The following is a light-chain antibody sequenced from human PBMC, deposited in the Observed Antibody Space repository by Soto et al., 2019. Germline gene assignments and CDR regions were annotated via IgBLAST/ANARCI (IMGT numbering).Light chain of an antibody. V-gene: IGKV1D-16*01. CDR3: QQYNSFPFT. CDR2: AAS. CDR1: QGISSW. Sequence: DIQMTQSPSSLSASVGDRVTITCRASQGISSWLAWYQKKPEKAPKSLIYAASSLHTGVPSRFSGSRSGTDFTLTISSLQPEDFGTYYCQQYNSFPFTFGPGTKVISN. J-gene: IGKJ3*01.